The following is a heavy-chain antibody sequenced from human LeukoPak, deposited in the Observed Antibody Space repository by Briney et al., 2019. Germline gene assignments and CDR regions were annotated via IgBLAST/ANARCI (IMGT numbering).Heavy chain of an antibody. CDR3: ARVTTMIVVAPGDY. Sequence: PGGSLRLSCVAWGFTFSIYWMSWLRQAPGKGLEWVANIKQDGSEKHYVDSVKGRFTISRDNGKNSLYLQMNSLRVDDTAVYYCARVTTMIVVAPGDYWGQGTLVTVSS. CDR1: GFTFSIYW. D-gene: IGHD3-22*01. CDR2: IKQDGSEK. J-gene: IGHJ4*02. V-gene: IGHV3-7*01.